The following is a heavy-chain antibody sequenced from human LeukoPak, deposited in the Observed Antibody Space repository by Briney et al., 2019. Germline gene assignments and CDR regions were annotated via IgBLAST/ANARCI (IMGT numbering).Heavy chain of an antibody. V-gene: IGHV3-23*01. CDR1: GFTFSSYA. D-gene: IGHD3-3*01. Sequence: GGSLRLSCAASGFTFSSYAMSWVRQAPGKGLEWVSAISGSGGSTYYADSVKGRFTISRDNSKNTLYLQMNSLRAEDTAVYYCAKDSNRYYDFWSGYYFDYWGQGTLVTVS. J-gene: IGHJ4*02. CDR2: ISGSGGST. CDR3: AKDSNRYYDFWSGYYFDY.